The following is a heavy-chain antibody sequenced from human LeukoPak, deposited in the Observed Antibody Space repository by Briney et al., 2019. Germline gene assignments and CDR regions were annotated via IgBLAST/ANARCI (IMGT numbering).Heavy chain of an antibody. CDR1: GYTFTSYY. V-gene: IGHV1-46*01. CDR2: INPSGGST. CDR3: ARVPVRYYDFWSGYFDY. J-gene: IGHJ4*02. D-gene: IGHD3-3*01. Sequence: ASVKVSCXASGYTFTSYYMHWVRQAPGQGLEWMGIINPSGGSTSYAQKFQGRVTMTRDTSTSTVYMELSSLRSEDTAVYYCARVPVRYYDFWSGYFDYWGQGTLVTVSS.